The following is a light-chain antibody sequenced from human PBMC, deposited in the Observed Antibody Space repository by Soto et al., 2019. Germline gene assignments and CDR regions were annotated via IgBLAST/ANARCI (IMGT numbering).Light chain of an antibody. Sequence: EIVLTQSPGTLSLSPGDRATLFCRASQSVSSTHLAWYHQKPGQAPRLLIYGASTRASGIPDRFSGSGSGTDFTLNISRLETEDFAVYYCHQYGSSPQTFGQGTKEEIK. CDR2: GAS. CDR3: HQYGSSPQT. V-gene: IGKV3-20*01. CDR1: QSVSSTH. J-gene: IGKJ1*01.